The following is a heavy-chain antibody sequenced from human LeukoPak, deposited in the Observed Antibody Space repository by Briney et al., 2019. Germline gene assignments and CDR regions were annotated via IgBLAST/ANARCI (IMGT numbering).Heavy chain of an antibody. CDR2: IRYDGSNK. CDR1: GFTFSSYG. CDR3: AKDRIVVVPAAMDY. D-gene: IGHD2-2*01. J-gene: IGHJ4*02. Sequence: GGSLRLSCAASGFTFSSYGMHWVRQAPGKGLEWVAFIRYDGSNKYYADSVKGRFTISRDNSKNTLYLQMNSLRAEDTAVYYCAKDRIVVVPAAMDYWGQGTLVTVSS. V-gene: IGHV3-30*02.